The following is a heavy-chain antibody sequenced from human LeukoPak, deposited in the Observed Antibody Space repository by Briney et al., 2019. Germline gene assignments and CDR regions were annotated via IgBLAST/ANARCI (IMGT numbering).Heavy chain of an antibody. Sequence: TETLSLTCAVYGGSFSGYYWSWIRQPPGKGLEWIGEINHSGSTNYNPSLKSRVTISVDTSKNQFSLKLSSVTAADTAVYYCARVVAAAGRYCYYYMDVWGKGTTVTVSS. CDR2: INHSGST. CDR3: ARVVAAAGRYCYYYMDV. J-gene: IGHJ6*03. D-gene: IGHD6-13*01. CDR1: GGSFSGYY. V-gene: IGHV4-34*01.